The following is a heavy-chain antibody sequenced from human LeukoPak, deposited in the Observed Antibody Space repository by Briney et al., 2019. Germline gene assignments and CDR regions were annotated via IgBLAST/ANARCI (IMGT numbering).Heavy chain of an antibody. CDR2: IRSKVYGRTT. CDR3: SREVGGSYWDY. D-gene: IGHD1-26*01. CDR1: GFTFDYYT. V-gene: IGHV3-49*03. Sequence: PGGSLRLSCTASGFTFDYYTMSWFRQAPGMGLEWVGLIRSKVYGRTTEHAASVRGRFTISRDDSTSIVYLQMNSLKNEDTALYYCSREVGGSYWDYWGQGDQVTVSS. J-gene: IGHJ4*02.